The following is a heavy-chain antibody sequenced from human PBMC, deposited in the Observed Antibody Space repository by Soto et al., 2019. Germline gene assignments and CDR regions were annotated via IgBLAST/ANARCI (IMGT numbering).Heavy chain of an antibody. V-gene: IGHV3-23*01. Sequence: GGSLRLSCAASGFTFSSYAMSWVRQAPGKRLEWVSAISGSGGSTYYADSVKGRFTISRDNSKNTLYLQMNSLRAEDTAVYYCAKVGYRDDVWGSYRPNNWFDPWGQGXLVTVYS. CDR3: AKVGYRDDVWGSYRPNNWFDP. J-gene: IGHJ5*02. CDR1: GFTFSSYA. D-gene: IGHD3-16*02. CDR2: ISGSGGST.